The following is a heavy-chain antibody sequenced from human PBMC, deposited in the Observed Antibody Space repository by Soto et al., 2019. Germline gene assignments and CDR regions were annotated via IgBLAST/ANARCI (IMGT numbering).Heavy chain of an antibody. CDR1: GFTFSSYA. D-gene: IGHD2-2*01. J-gene: IGHJ1*01. Sequence: GGSLRLSCAASGFTFSSYAMSWVRQAPGKGLEWVSAISGSGGSTYYADSVKGRFTISRDNSKNTLYLQMNSLRAEDTAVYYCAKEGGDYCSSTSCYPSKEYFQHWGQGTLVTVSS. CDR2: ISGSGGST. V-gene: IGHV3-23*01. CDR3: AKEGGDYCSSTSCYPSKEYFQH.